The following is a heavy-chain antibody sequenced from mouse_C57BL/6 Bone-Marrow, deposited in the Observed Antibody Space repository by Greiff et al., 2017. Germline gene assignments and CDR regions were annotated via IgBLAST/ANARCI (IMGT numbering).Heavy chain of an antibody. Sequence: EVQLKESGPGLVKPSQSLSLTCSVTGYSITSGYYWNWIRQFPGNKLEWMGYISYDGSNNYNPSLKNRISITRDTSKNQFFLKLNSVTTEDTATYYCARIYYDYDGGAYAMDYWGQGTSVTVSS. CDR1: GYSITSGYY. J-gene: IGHJ4*01. V-gene: IGHV3-6*01. D-gene: IGHD2-4*01. CDR2: ISYDGSN. CDR3: ARIYYDYDGGAYAMDY.